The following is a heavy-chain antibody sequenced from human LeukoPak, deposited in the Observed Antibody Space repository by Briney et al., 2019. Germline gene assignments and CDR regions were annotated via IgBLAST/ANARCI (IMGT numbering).Heavy chain of an antibody. CDR1: GFTVSSNY. D-gene: IGHD6-19*01. Sequence: GGSLRLSCAASGFTVSSNYMSWVRQAPGKGLEWVSVISGSGGSTYYADSVKGRFTISRDNSKNTLYLQMNSLRAEDTAVYYCAKDRRQWLGYFDYWGQGTLVAVSS. V-gene: IGHV3-23*01. CDR3: AKDRRQWLGYFDY. J-gene: IGHJ4*02. CDR2: ISGSGGST.